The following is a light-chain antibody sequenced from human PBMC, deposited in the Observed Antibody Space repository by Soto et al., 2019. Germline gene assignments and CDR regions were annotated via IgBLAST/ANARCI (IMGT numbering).Light chain of an antibody. CDR2: DAS. CDR3: QQYENLPT. J-gene: IGKJ5*01. CDR1: QGIRND. Sequence: DIQMTQSPSSLSASVGDRVTITCRASQGIRNDLGWYQQKPGRAPKLLIYDASNLEAGVPSRFRGSGSGTDFTFTISRLQPGDIATYYCQQYENLPTFGQGTRLEIK. V-gene: IGKV1-33*01.